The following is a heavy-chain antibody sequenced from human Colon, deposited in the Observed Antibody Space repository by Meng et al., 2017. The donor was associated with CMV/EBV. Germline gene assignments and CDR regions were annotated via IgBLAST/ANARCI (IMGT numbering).Heavy chain of an antibody. D-gene: IGHD3-3*01. V-gene: IGHV3-7*03. CDR3: ARDPFQAHLLDDFLDS. CDR1: GFMFRTYA. Sequence: GESLKISCAASGFMFRTYAMSWVRQSPGKGLEWVANIKQNGRETSYADSVKGRFSISRDDAKNSLFLQMNSLRPEDTAVYYCARDPFQAHLLDDFLDSWGQGTLVTVSS. J-gene: IGHJ4*02. CDR2: IKQNGRET.